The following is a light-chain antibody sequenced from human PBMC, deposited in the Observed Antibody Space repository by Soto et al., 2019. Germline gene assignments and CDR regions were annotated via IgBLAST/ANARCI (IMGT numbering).Light chain of an antibody. V-gene: IGKV3-20*01. Sequence: EIVLMQSPGTLSLFPGERATLSCRASQSVSSIYLGWYQQKPGQAPRLLIFGASSRATGSPDRFSGSGSGTDFTLTISRLEPEDFEVYYCQQYGSPPLTFGGGTKVEIK. CDR2: GAS. CDR3: QQYGSPPLT. CDR1: QSVSSIY. J-gene: IGKJ4*01.